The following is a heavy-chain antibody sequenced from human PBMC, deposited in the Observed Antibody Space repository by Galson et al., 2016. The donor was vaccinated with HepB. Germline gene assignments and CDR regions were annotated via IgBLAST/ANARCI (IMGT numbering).Heavy chain of an antibody. CDR1: GFSLGTTAMC. J-gene: IGHJ6*02. D-gene: IGHD1-26*01. Sequence: PALVKPTQTLTLTCTFSGFSLGTTAMCVSWIRQSPGKAPEWLARIHWDDGKYYNPSLKTRLTISKDTSINPVVLTMSNMDFLDTATYYCARMGSIVTPARHYFYGMDVWGQGTTVSVSS. CDR2: IHWDDGK. V-gene: IGHV2-70*11. CDR3: ARMGSIVTPARHYFYGMDV.